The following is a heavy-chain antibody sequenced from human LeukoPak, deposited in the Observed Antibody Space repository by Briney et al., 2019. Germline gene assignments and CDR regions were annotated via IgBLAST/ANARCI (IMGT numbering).Heavy chain of an antibody. V-gene: IGHV1-69*06. CDR3: ASIYSSGWYGEYYFDY. CDR2: IIPIFGTA. D-gene: IGHD6-19*01. CDR1: GGTFSSYA. J-gene: IGHJ4*02. Sequence: SVKVSCKASGGTFSSYAISWVRQAPGQGLEWMGGIIPIFGTANYAQKFQGRVTITADKSTSTAYMELSSLRSEDTAVYYCASIYSSGWYGEYYFDYWGQGTLVTVSS.